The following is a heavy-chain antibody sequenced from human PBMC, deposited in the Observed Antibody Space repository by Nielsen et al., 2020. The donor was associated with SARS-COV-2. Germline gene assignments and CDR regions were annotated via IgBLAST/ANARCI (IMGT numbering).Heavy chain of an antibody. CDR3: ARGGSGAPYGMDV. D-gene: IGHD1-26*01. V-gene: IGHV3-74*01. J-gene: IGHJ6*02. CDR1: GFTFSSYW. Sequence: GESLNISCAASGFTFSSYWMHWVRQAPGKGLVWVSRITSDGSSTSYADSVKGRFTISRDNAKNTLYLQMNSLRAEDTAVYYCARGGSGAPYGMDVWGQGTTVTVSS. CDR2: ITSDGSST.